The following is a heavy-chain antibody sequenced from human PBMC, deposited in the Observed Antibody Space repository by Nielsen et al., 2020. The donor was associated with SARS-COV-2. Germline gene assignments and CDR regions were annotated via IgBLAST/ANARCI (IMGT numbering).Heavy chain of an antibody. J-gene: IGHJ4*02. CDR1: GFSFTNYV. CDR2: ISSSGATT. Sequence: GFLKPPCAASGFSFTNYVMSWVRQAPGRGLEWVSSISSSGATTDYADSVKGRFTISRDTSMSTLYLQMDSLTADDAAMYHCVKEHDSPSGYWGLGTLVTVSS. D-gene: IGHD3-22*01. CDR3: VKEHDSPSGY. V-gene: IGHV3-23*01.